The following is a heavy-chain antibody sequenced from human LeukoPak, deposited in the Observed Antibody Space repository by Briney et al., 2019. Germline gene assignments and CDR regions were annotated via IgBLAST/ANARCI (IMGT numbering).Heavy chain of an antibody. CDR1: GGSFSGYY. V-gene: IGHV4-34*01. Sequence: PSETLSLTCAVYGGSFSGYYWSWIRQPPGKGLEWIGEINHSGSTNYNPSLKSRVTISVDTSKNQFSLKLSSVTAADTAVYYCAPRGDYSDTSGNSYDALDIWGQGTMVTVSS. J-gene: IGHJ3*02. CDR3: APRGDYSDTSGNSYDALDI. D-gene: IGHD3-22*01. CDR2: INHSGST.